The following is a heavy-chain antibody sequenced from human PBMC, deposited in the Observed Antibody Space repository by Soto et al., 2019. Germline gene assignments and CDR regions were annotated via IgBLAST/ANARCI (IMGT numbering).Heavy chain of an antibody. Sequence: SLRLSCAASGFSFGRYWMSWVRQAPGKGLEWVANIKEDGNEKYYVDSVKGRFTISRDNAKNSLYLQMNSLRADDTAVYYCASRVGITGTTETCCFDPWGQGTLVTVSS. CDR2: IKEDGNEK. J-gene: IGHJ5*02. D-gene: IGHD1-20*01. CDR1: GFSFGRYW. V-gene: IGHV3-7*01. CDR3: ASRVGITGTTETCCFDP.